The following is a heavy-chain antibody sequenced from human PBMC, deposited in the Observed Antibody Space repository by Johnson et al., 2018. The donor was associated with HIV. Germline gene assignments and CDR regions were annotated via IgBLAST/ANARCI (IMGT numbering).Heavy chain of an antibody. J-gene: IGHJ3*02. CDR3: ARKGEQGAPDGFDI. CDR2: SRNKANSHTT. CDR1: GFTFSDHS. D-gene: IGHD2-21*01. Sequence: MLLVESGGGLVQPGGSLRLSCAASGFTFSDHSMDWVRQAPGKGLEWVGRSRNKANSHTTEYAASVKGRFTISRDVSKNSLYLQMNSLKTEDTAVYYCARKGEQGAPDGFDIWGQGTMVTVSS. V-gene: IGHV3-72*01.